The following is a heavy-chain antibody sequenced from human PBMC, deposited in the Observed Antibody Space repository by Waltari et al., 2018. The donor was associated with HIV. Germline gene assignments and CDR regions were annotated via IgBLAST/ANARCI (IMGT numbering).Heavy chain of an antibody. J-gene: IGHJ4*02. CDR3: AHLSWRGYIFDY. CDR2: IYWDDDK. Sequence: LVKPTQTLKLTCTFSGFSLSTTGGGVGWIRQSPGKALEWLVLIYWDDDKRYSPSLKSRLTITKDTSKNQVVLSLSNMDPVDTATYSCAHLSWRGYIFDYWGQGTLVTVSS. CDR1: GFSLSTTGGG. D-gene: IGHD3-3*01. V-gene: IGHV2-5*02.